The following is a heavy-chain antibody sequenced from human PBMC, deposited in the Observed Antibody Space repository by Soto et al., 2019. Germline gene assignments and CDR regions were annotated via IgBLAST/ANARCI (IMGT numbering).Heavy chain of an antibody. V-gene: IGHV4-34*01. J-gene: IGHJ2*01. CDR2: INHSGST. D-gene: IGHD4-17*01. Sequence: QVQLQQWGAGLLKPSETLSLTCAVYGGSFSGYYWSWIRQPPGKGLEWIVEINHSGSTNYNPSLKSRVTISVDTSKNQFSLKLSSVTAADTAVYYCARGAVPDYGDQNYWYFDLWGRGTLVTVSS. CDR1: GGSFSGYY. CDR3: ARGAVPDYGDQNYWYFDL.